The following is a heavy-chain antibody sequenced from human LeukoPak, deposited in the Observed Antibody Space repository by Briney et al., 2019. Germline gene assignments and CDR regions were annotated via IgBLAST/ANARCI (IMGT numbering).Heavy chain of an antibody. CDR2: ISYDGSNK. CDR1: EFTFSSYA. CDR3: ARGPIQSGYYDY. D-gene: IGHD3-22*01. Sequence: GGSLRLSCAASEFTFSSYAMHWVRQAPGKGLEWVAVISYDGSNKYYADSVKGRFTISRDNSKNTLYVQMNSLRAEDTAVYYCARGPIQSGYYDYWGQGTLVTVSS. J-gene: IGHJ4*02. V-gene: IGHV3-30-3*01.